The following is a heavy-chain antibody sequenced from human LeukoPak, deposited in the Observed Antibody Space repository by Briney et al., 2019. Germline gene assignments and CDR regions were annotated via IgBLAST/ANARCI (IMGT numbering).Heavy chain of an antibody. J-gene: IGHJ3*02. CDR3: ARHIGSSWPNDAFDI. CDR1: GGTFSSYA. Sequence: GASVKVSCKASGGTFSSYAISWVRQAPGQGLEWMGGIIPIFGTANYAQKFQGRVTITTDESTSTAYMEPSSLRSEDTAVYYCARHIGSSWPNDAFDIWGQGTMVTVSS. D-gene: IGHD6-13*01. V-gene: IGHV1-69*05. CDR2: IIPIFGTA.